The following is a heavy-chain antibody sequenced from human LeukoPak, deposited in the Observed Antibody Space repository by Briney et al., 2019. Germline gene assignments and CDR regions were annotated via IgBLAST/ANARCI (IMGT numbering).Heavy chain of an antibody. J-gene: IGHJ3*02. CDR2: TSHSGTT. CDR1: GGSITTSSYY. V-gene: IGHV4-39*01. D-gene: IGHD1-7*01. CDR3: AKTTRASIRSAFDI. Sequence: PSETLSLTCTVSGGSITTSSYYWGWVRQPPGKGLEWIGCTSHSGTTFYSPSLRSRVSISVDTSNSQFSLKLSSMTATDTAVYYCAKTTRASIRSAFDIWGQGTLVTVS.